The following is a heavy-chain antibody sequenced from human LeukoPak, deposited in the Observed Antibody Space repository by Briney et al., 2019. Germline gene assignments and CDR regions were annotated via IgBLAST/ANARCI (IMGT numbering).Heavy chain of an antibody. CDR1: GSTFSSHS. CDR3: VSGSYGQFDY. V-gene: IGHV3-48*02. Sequence: PGGSLRLSCAATGSTFSSHSMNWVRQAPGMGLEWVSYISSGSATIYYADSVKGRFTISRDNAKNSLYLQMSGLRDEDTAVYYCVSGSYGQFDYWGQGTLVTVSS. J-gene: IGHJ4*02. CDR2: ISSGSATI. D-gene: IGHD3-16*01.